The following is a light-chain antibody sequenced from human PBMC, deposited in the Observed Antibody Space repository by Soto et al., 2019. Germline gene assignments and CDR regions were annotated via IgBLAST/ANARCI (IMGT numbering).Light chain of an antibody. V-gene: IGKV3-20*01. CDR1: QSVSHSF. J-gene: IGKJ2*01. Sequence: EIVLTQSPGTLSLSPGERATLSCRASQSVSHSFLAWYQHKPGQAPRLLIYGASSRATDVPDRFSGSGSGTDFTLTINRLEPEDFAVYYCQHYGSSPFTFGQGTKLEIK. CDR3: QHYGSSPFT. CDR2: GAS.